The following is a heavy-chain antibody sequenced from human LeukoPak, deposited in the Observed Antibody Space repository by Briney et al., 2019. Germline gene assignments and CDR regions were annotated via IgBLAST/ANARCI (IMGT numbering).Heavy chain of an antibody. CDR2: IFSSGTT. CDR3: AGHHPRNTVDF. V-gene: IGHV4-4*07. J-gene: IGHJ4*02. D-gene: IGHD2-8*02. CDR1: GRSIRGYY. Sequence: SETLSLTCTVSGRSIRGYYWTWIRQPAGKGLEWIGRIFSSGTTDYNPSLKSRVAMSVDTSKNQFSLKLSSVTAADTAVYYCAGHHPRNTVDFWGQGTLVTVSS.